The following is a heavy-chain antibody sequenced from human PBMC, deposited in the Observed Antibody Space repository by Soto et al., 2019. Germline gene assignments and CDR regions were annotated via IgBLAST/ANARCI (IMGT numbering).Heavy chain of an antibody. J-gene: IGHJ6*02. V-gene: IGHV1-46*01. CDR3: AREYYYGSGSGGMDV. CDR2: INPSGGST. D-gene: IGHD3-10*01. CDR1: GYTSTSYY. Sequence: ASVKVSCKASGYTSTSYYMHWVRQAPGQGLEWMAIINPSGGSTGYAQKFQGRVTMTRDTSTSTVYMELSSLRSEDTAVYFCAREYYYGSGSGGMDVWGQGTTVTVSS.